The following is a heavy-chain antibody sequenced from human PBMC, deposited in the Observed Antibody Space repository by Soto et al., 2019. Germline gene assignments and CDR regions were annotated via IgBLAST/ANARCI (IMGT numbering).Heavy chain of an antibody. CDR3: ARLGSYCGGDWCFDY. J-gene: IGHJ4*02. V-gene: IGHV1-69*02. CDR2: IIPILGIA. CDR1: GGTFSSYT. Sequence: QVQLVQSGAEVKKPGSSVKVSCKASGGTFSSYTISWVRQAPGQGLEWMGRIIPILGIANYAQKFQGRVTITADKSTSTAYMELSSLRSEDTAVYYCARLGSYCGGDWCFDYWGQGTLVTVSS. D-gene: IGHD2-21*02.